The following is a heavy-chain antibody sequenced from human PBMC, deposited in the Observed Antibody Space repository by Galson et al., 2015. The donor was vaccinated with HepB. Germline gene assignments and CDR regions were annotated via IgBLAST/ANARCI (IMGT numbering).Heavy chain of an antibody. Sequence: QSGAEVKKPGESLKISCKGSGYSFSSYWIGWVRQMPEKGLEWMGIVHPSNSDTRYSPSFQGQVTISADKSISTAYLQWSSLKASDTALYYCARQGSTIFGVPIAGMDVWGQGTTVTVSS. CDR3: ARQGSTIFGVPIAGMDV. CDR1: GYSFSSYW. D-gene: IGHD3-3*01. V-gene: IGHV5-51*01. CDR2: VHPSNSDT. J-gene: IGHJ6*02.